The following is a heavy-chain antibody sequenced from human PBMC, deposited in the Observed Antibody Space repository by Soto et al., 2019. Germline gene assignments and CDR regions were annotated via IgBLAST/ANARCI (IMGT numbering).Heavy chain of an antibody. V-gene: IGHV4-30-2*01. D-gene: IGHD3-16*01. J-gene: IGHJ5*02. CDR3: ARDDYKDGGNNWFDP. CDR1: GDSINNGGYS. CDR2: IYHSGIT. Sequence: QLQLQESGSGLVKPSQTLSLTCAVSGDSINNGGYSWSWIRQPPGKGLEWIGYIYHSGITSYSPSLKSRVTISADRSNNQFSLKLNAVTAADTAVYYCARDDYKDGGNNWFDPWGQGTLVTVSS.